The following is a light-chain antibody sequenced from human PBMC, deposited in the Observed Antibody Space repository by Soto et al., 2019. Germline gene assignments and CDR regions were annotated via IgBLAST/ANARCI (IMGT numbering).Light chain of an antibody. CDR2: EVS. Sequence: QSALTQPPSVSGSPGQSVTIHCTGSSSDVGSFSRVSWYQQHPGTAPKLIIYEVSYRPSGVPDRFSGSKSGNTASLTISGLLAEDEADYYCSSYTTSNTYVFGTGTKVTVL. J-gene: IGLJ1*01. CDR3: SSYTTSNTYV. V-gene: IGLV2-18*02. CDR1: SSDVGSFSR.